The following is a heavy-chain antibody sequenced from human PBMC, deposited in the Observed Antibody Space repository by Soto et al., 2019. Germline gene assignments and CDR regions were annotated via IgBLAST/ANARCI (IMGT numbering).Heavy chain of an antibody. CDR2: ISGSGGST. CDR3: AKDTAAAPGSMDV. J-gene: IGHJ6*02. V-gene: IGHV3-23*01. CDR1: GFTFSSYA. Sequence: LRLSCAASGFTFSSYAMSWVRQAPGKGLEWVSAISGSGGSTYYADSVKGRFTISRDNSKNTLYLQMNSLRAEDTAVYYCAKDTAAAPGSMDVWGQGTTVTVSS. D-gene: IGHD6-13*01.